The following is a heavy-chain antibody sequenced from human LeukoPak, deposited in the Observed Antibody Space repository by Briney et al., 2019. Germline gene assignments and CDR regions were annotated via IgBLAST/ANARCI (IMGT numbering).Heavy chain of an antibody. V-gene: IGHV4-59*01. CDR2: IYYSGST. D-gene: IGHD3-10*01. CDR3: ARTMVRGVIVN. J-gene: IGHJ4*02. Sequence: SETLSLTCTVSGGSISSYYWSWIRQPPGKGLEWIGYIYYSGSTNYNPSLKSRVTISVDTSKNQFSLKLSSVTAADTAVYYCARTMVRGVIVNWGQGTLVTVSS. CDR1: GGSISSYY.